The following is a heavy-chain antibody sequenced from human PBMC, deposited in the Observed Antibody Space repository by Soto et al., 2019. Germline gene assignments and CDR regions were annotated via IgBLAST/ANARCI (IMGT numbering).Heavy chain of an antibody. CDR1: GFTFSSYA. D-gene: IGHD3-10*01. CDR3: VRGVIITSSADYFDY. CDR2: ISGSGGST. V-gene: IGHV3-23*01. Sequence: EVQLLESGGGLVQPGGSLRLSCAASGFTFSSYAMSWVRQAPGKGLEWVSAISGSGGSTYYADSVKGRCTISRDNSKNTLYLQMNCLRAEDTAVYYCVRGVIITSSADYFDYWGQGTLVTVSS. J-gene: IGHJ4*02.